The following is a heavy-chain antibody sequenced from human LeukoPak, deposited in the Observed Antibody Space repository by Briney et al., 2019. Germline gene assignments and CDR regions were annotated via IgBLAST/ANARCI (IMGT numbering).Heavy chain of an antibody. D-gene: IGHD2-8*02. Sequence: PGGSLRLSCAASGFTFRNYGMHWVRQATGKGLEWVSFIWSDGNNRFYADSVKGRFTISRDNSKNMLHLQMDTLRSEDTALYYCAKDPGASVSGFHMDVWGKGTTVIVSS. CDR3: AKDPGASVSGFHMDV. CDR2: IWSDGNNR. V-gene: IGHV3-30*02. J-gene: IGHJ6*03. CDR1: GFTFRNYG.